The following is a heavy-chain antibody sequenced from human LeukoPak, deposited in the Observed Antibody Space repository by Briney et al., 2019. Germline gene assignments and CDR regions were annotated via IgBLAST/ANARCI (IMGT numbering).Heavy chain of an antibody. CDR3: ARGLSSSWPEYFHH. Sequence: PGGSLRLSCAASGFTVSGNYMSWVRQAPGKGLDWVSVIYSGGSTYYADSVKGRFTISRDNSKNTLYLQMNSLRAEDTAVYYCARGLSSSWPEYFHHWGQGTLVTVSS. CDR1: GFTVSGNY. J-gene: IGHJ1*01. CDR2: IYSGGST. V-gene: IGHV3-53*01. D-gene: IGHD6-13*01.